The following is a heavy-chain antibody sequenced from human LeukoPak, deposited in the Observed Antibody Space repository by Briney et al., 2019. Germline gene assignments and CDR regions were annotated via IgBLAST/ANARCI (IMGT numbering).Heavy chain of an antibody. Sequence: ASVKVSCKASGGTFSSYAISWVRQTPGQGLEWMGGIIPIFGTANYAQKFQGRVTITADESTSTAYMELSSLRSEDTAVYYCARDTHTSPLSSTSLGHFDYWGQGTLVTVSS. CDR2: IIPIFGTA. V-gene: IGHV1-69*13. D-gene: IGHD2-2*01. J-gene: IGHJ4*02. CDR1: GGTFSSYA. CDR3: ARDTHTSPLSSTSLGHFDY.